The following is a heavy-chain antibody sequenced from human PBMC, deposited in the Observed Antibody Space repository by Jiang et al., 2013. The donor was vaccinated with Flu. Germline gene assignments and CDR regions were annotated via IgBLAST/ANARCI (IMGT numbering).Heavy chain of an antibody. CDR2: INHSGST. D-gene: IGHD3-22*01. CDR3: ARGGSSGYYYVVYFQH. CDR1: GGSFSGYY. Sequence: KPSETLSLTCAVYGGSFSGYYWSWIRQPPGKGLEWIGEINHSGSTNYNPSLKSRVTISVDTSKNQFSLKLSSVTAADTAVYYCARGGSSGYYYVVYFQHWGQGTLVTVSS. V-gene: IGHV4-34*01. J-gene: IGHJ1*01.